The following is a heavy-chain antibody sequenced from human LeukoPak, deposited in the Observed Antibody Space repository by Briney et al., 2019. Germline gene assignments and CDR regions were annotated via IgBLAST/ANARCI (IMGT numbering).Heavy chain of an antibody. J-gene: IGHJ6*02. V-gene: IGHV3-74*01. Sequence: GGSLSLSCAAYGFTFSSYWMHWVRQAPGKGLVWVSRINSDGSSTSYADSVKGRFTISRDNAKNTLYLQMDSLRAEDTAVYYCARDGTPYGDKNYYYGMDVWGQGTTVTVSS. CDR3: ARDGTPYGDKNYYYGMDV. CDR1: GFTFSSYW. D-gene: IGHD4-23*01. CDR2: INSDGSST.